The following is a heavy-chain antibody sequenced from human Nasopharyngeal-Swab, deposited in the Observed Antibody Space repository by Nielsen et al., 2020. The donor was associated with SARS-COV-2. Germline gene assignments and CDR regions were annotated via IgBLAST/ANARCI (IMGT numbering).Heavy chain of an antibody. CDR3: ARDQGIVLMVYAGGMDV. D-gene: IGHD2-8*01. CDR1: GFTFSSYG. CDR2: IWYDGSNK. Sequence: LKISCAASGFTFSSYGMHWVRQAPGKGLEWVAVIWYDGSNKYYADSVKGRFTISRDNSKNTLYLQMNSLRAEDTAVYYCARDQGIVLMVYAGGMDVWGQGTTVTVPS. J-gene: IGHJ6*02. V-gene: IGHV3-33*01.